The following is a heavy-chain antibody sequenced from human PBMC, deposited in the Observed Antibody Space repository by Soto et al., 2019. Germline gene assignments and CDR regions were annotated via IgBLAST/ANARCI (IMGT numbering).Heavy chain of an antibody. J-gene: IGHJ6*02. CDR3: ARSSIAARTRGYYYGMDV. V-gene: IGHV1-69*13. CDR1: GGTFSSYA. CDR2: IIPIFGTA. D-gene: IGHD6-6*01. Sequence: SVKVSCKASGGTFSSYAMRWVRQAPGQGLEWMGGIIPIFGTANYAQKFQGRVTITADESTSTAYMELSSLRSEDTAAYYCARSSIAARTRGYYYGMDVWGQGTTVTVSS.